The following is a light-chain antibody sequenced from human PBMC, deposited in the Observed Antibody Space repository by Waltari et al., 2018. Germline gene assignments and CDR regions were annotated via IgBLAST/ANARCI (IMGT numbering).Light chain of an antibody. CDR1: STDVGSYNL. CDR2: EIT. V-gene: IGLV2-23*02. J-gene: IGLJ2*01. Sequence: QSALTQPASVSGSPGQSITISCTGTSTDVGSYNLVSWYQQHPGKAPKLIIYEITKRPSGISNRFSGSTSGNTASLTISGLQTEDEAHYYCCSYAGSRSVVFGGGTKLTVL. CDR3: CSYAGSRSVV.